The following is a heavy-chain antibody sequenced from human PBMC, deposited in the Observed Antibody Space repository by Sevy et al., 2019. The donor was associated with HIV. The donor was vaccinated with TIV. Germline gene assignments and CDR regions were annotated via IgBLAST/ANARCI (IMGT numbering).Heavy chain of an antibody. CDR3: ATVLGAGAAGAFEI. D-gene: IGHD1-26*01. CDR2: AKRKSDGGSI. CDR1: GFTFKNVW. V-gene: IGHV3-15*01. J-gene: IGHJ3*02. Sequence: GGSLRLSCAGSGFTFKNVWMTWVRQTPGKGLEWVGHAKRKSDGGSIDYGSPVNGRFTISRDDSKDMLYLQMSSLKTADTAVYYCATVLGAGAAGAFEIWGQGTMVTVSS.